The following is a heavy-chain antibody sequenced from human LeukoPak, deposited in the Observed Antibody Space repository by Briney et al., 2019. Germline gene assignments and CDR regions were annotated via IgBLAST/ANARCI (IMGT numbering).Heavy chain of an antibody. Sequence: GGSLRLSCAASGFTFSSYAMSWVRQAPGERLEWVSVIYSSGSTYYADSVKGRFTISRDNSKNTLYLQMNSLRAEDTAVYYCARTRVDTTTFDYFDYWGQGTLVTVSS. CDR2: IYSSGST. CDR3: ARTRVDTTTFDYFDY. CDR1: GFTFSSYA. V-gene: IGHV3-53*01. J-gene: IGHJ4*02. D-gene: IGHD4-11*01.